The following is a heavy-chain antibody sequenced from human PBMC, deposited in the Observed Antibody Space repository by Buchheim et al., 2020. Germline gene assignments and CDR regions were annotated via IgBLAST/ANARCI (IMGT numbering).Heavy chain of an antibody. V-gene: IGHV4-39*01. CDR1: GASISSSTYY. CDR3: ARLTDY. Sequence: QLQLQESGPGLVKPSETLSLTCSVSGASISSSTYYWGWIRQPPGKGLEWIASIYYSGNTYYNPSLKSRVTISVDPSKNQFPLMLSSVTAADTAVYYCARLTDYWGQGTL. CDR2: IYYSGNT. J-gene: IGHJ4*02.